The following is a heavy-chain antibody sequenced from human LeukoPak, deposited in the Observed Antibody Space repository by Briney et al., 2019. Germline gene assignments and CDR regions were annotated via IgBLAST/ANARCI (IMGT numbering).Heavy chain of an antibody. CDR3: ARADGYSYGYSDY. CDR2: INPNSGGT. J-gene: IGHJ4*02. V-gene: IGHV1-2*02. D-gene: IGHD5-18*01. CDR1: EYTFTGYY. Sequence: ASVKVSCKASEYTFTGYYMHWVRQAPGQGLEWMGWINPNSGGTNYAQKFQGRVTMTRDTSISTAYMELSRLRSDDTAVYYCARADGYSYGYSDYWGQGTLVTVSS.